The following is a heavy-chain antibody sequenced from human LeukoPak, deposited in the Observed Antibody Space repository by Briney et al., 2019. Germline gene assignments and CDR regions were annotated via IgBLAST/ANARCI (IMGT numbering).Heavy chain of an antibody. Sequence: GGSLRLSCVGSGFTFSNYWLHWVRQVPGKGLVGVSRINTDGSSTDIADPVKGRFTISRDNAENTVYLQMNSLRVEDTGVYYCAREGSSSWWDNYVDVRGKGTTVTVSS. CDR2: INTDGSST. CDR1: GFTFSNYW. J-gene: IGHJ6*03. V-gene: IGHV3-74*01. CDR3: AREGSSSWWDNYVDV. D-gene: IGHD6-13*01.